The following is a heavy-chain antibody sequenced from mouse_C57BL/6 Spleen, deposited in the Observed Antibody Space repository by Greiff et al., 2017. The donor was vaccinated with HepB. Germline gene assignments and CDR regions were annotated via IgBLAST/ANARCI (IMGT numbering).Heavy chain of an antibody. D-gene: IGHD1-1*01. CDR1: GYTFTSYW. CDR3: ASGSTTVVAEGYAMDY. CDR2: IHPNSGST. J-gene: IGHJ4*01. V-gene: IGHV1-64*01. Sequence: VQLQQSGAELVKPGASVKLSCKASGYTFTSYWMHWVKQRPGQGLEWIGMIHPNSGSTNYNEKFKSKATLTVDKSSSTAYMQLSSLTSEDSAVYYCASGSTTVVAEGYAMDYWGQGTSVTVSS.